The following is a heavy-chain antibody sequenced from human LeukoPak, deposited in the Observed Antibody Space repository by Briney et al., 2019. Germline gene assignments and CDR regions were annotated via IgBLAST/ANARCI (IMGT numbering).Heavy chain of an antibody. V-gene: IGHV1-8*03. Sequence: VASVKVSCKASGYTFTSYDINWVRQATGQGLEWMGWMNPNSGNTGYAQKFQGRVTITRNTSISTAYMELSSLRSEDTAVYYCARGAQNYYGSQGLIGWGQGTLVTVSS. CDR1: GYTFTSYD. D-gene: IGHD3-10*01. CDR2: MNPNSGNT. J-gene: IGHJ4*02. CDR3: ARGAQNYYGSQGLIG.